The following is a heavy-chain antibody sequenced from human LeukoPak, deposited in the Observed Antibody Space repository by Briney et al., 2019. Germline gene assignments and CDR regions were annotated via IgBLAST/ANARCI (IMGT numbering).Heavy chain of an antibody. CDR1: GFTVSSNH. Sequence: PGGSLRLSCAASGFTVSSNHMSWVRQAPGKGLEWVSVIYSGGATYYADSVKGRFTISRDNSKNTLYLQMNSLRVEDTAVYYCASPPSTVTTYLDYWGQGTLVTVSS. J-gene: IGHJ4*02. CDR3: ASPPSTVTTYLDY. D-gene: IGHD4-17*01. V-gene: IGHV3-66*01. CDR2: IYSGGAT.